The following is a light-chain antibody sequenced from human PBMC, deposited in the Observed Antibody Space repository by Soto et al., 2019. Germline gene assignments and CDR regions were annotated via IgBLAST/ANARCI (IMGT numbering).Light chain of an antibody. J-gene: IGKJ4*01. CDR1: QSVGSY. CDR2: DAS. Sequence: EVVLTQSPATLSLSPGERATLSCRASQSVGSYLAWYQQKPGQAPRLLIYDASNRATGITARFSASGSGTDFTLTISSLEPEDFAVYFCQQRSCWPSVGGGTKVEIK. V-gene: IGKV3-11*01. CDR3: QQRSCWPS.